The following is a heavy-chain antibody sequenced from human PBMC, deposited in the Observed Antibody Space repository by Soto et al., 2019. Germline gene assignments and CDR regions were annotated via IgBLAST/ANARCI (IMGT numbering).Heavy chain of an antibody. CDR1: GFTFSSYG. CDR3: AREVFPDSSGFIPSWYFDY. J-gene: IGHJ4*02. CDR2: IWYEESNK. Sequence: GGSLRLSCAASGFTFSSYGTHWVRQAPGKGLEWVAVIWYEESNKYYADTVKGRYTISRNNSKNTLYIQKNSLRAEDTVVYYCAREVFPDSSGFIPSWYFDYWGQGTLVTVSS. D-gene: IGHD3-22*01. V-gene: IGHV3-33*01.